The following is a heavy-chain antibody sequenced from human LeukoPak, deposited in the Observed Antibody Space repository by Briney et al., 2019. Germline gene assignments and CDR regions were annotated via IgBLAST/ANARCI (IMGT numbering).Heavy chain of an antibody. CDR1: GFSFSSYG. Sequence: PGRSLRLSCAASGFSFSSYGMHWVRQAPGKGLEWVADIAHDGSNKKYVDSVKGRVTISRDNSQNTLYLQMSSLRVEDTAVYFCAKDSWPSEVVDASLGYYYYGMDVWGQGTTVTVSS. CDR2: IAHDGSNK. D-gene: IGHD2-15*01. J-gene: IGHJ6*02. CDR3: AKDSWPSEVVDASLGYYYYGMDV. V-gene: IGHV3-30*18.